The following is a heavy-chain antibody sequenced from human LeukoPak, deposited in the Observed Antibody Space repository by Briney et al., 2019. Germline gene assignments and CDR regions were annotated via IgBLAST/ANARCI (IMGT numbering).Heavy chain of an antibody. D-gene: IGHD2-2*01. J-gene: IGHJ5*02. V-gene: IGHV1-69*06. Sequence: SVKVSCKASGGTFSSDAISWVRQAPGQGLEWMGGIIPIFGTANYAQKFQGRVTITPDKSTSTAYMELSSLRSEDTAVYYCAGTREYCSSTSCYEWWFDPWGQGTLVTASS. CDR3: AGTREYCSSTSCYEWWFDP. CDR2: IIPIFGTA. CDR1: GGTFSSDA.